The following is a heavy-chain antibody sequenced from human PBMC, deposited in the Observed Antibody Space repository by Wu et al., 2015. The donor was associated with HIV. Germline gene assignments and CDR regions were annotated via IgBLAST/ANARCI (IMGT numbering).Heavy chain of an antibody. V-gene: IGHV1-8*01. CDR2: MNPRSGNK. J-gene: IGHJ1*01. D-gene: IGHD3-22*01. Sequence: QVQLVQSGAEVKKPGASVQVSCKASGDTFMNYDISWVRQATGQGFEWMGWMNPRSGNKDYAAKFQDRISLTMETHIKTAYMELSNLRYEDTAMYYCAKGYYYDSSGYSSSSEFFLHWGQGTLVTVSS. CDR3: AKGYYYDSSGYSSSSEFFLH. CDR1: GDTFMNYD.